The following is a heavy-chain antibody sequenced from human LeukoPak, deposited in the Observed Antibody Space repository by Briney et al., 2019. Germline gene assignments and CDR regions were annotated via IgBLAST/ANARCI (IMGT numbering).Heavy chain of an antibody. J-gene: IGHJ5*02. Sequence: ASVKVSCKASGYTFTSYDINWVRQATGQGLEWMGWMNPNSGNTGYAQKFQGRVTITRNTSISTAYMELSSLRSEDTAVYYCARGLEWFNWFDPWGQGTLVTVSS. V-gene: IGHV1-8*03. CDR2: MNPNSGNT. D-gene: IGHD3-3*01. CDR3: ARGLEWFNWFDP. CDR1: GYTFTSYD.